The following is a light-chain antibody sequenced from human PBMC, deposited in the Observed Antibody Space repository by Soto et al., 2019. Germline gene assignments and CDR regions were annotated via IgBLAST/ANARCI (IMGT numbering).Light chain of an antibody. J-gene: IGKJ2*01. CDR1: QSVSSY. CDR2: DAS. V-gene: IGKV3-11*01. CDR3: RQRSKTPSYS. Sequence: EIVLTQSPATLSLSPGERATLSCRASQSVSSYLAWYQQKPGQAPRLLIYDASNRATGIPARFSGRGSGTEFTLNISSLGPKDLAAYYCRQRSKTPSYSFSQGTKLELK.